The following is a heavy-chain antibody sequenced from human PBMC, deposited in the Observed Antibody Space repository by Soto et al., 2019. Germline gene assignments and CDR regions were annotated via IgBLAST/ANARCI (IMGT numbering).Heavy chain of an antibody. Sequence: GGSLRPSCAASGFTVSSNYMSWVRQAPGKGLEWVSVIYSGGSTYYADSVKGRFTISRDNSKNTLYLQMNSLRAEDTAVYYCARDRRFAGATTIYDYWGQGTLVTVSS. CDR1: GFTVSSNY. CDR2: IYSGGST. V-gene: IGHV3-66*01. CDR3: ARDRRFAGATTIYDY. J-gene: IGHJ4*02. D-gene: IGHD1-26*01.